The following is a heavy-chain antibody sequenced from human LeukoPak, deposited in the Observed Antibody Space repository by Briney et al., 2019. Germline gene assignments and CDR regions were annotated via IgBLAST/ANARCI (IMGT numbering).Heavy chain of an antibody. CDR2: INPSGGST. V-gene: IGHV1-46*01. CDR3: ARVMTTYNWFDP. Sequence: ASVKVSCKASGYTFTSYYMHWVRQAPGQGLEWMGIINPSGGSTSYAQKFQGRVTMTRDMSTSTVYMELSSLRSEDMAVYYCARVMTTYNWFDPWGQGTLVTVSS. CDR1: GYTFTSYY. D-gene: IGHD4-11*01. J-gene: IGHJ5*02.